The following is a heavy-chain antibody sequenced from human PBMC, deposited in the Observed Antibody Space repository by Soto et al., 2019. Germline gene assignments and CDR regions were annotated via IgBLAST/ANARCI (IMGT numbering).Heavy chain of an antibody. CDR1: GYTFINYY. V-gene: IGHV1-46*01. CDR2: INPMGGST. D-gene: IGHD6-13*01. J-gene: IGHJ5*02. Sequence: QEQLVQSGAEVKEPGASVKVSCKASGYTFINYYIHWVRQAPGQGLEWMAIINPMGGSTNYAQECQGRVTLTSDTSTSTVYMELSSLRYEDTAPFYCARDLAAGDLWGQGTLVTVSS. CDR3: ARDLAAGDL.